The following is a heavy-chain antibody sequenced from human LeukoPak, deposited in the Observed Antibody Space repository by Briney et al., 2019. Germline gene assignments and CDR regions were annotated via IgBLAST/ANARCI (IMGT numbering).Heavy chain of an antibody. CDR2: ISGTSDRT. D-gene: IGHD1-26*01. J-gene: IGHJ4*02. CDR1: GFTFSSYA. CDR3: AKHLEAQWELLDY. V-gene: IGHV3-23*01. Sequence: GGSLRLSCAASGFTFSSYAMSWLRQAPGKGLEWVSTISGTSDRTYYADSVKGLFSISRDNTKNTLYLQMNSLRAEDTAVYYCAKHLEAQWELLDYWGQGTLVTVSS.